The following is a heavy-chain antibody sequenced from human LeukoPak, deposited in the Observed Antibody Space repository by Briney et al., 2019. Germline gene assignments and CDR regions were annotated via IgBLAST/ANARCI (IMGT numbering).Heavy chain of an antibody. CDR3: ARSQKAGAYYDFWSGYNNWFDP. CDR1: GGSISSYY. J-gene: IGHJ5*02. D-gene: IGHD3-3*01. Sequence: PSETLSLICTVSGGSISSYYWSWIRQPAGKGLEWIGRIYTSGSTNYNPSLKSRVTMSVDTSKNQFSLKLSSVTAADTAVYYCARSQKAGAYYDFWSGYNNWFDPWGQGTLVTVSS. CDR2: IYTSGST. V-gene: IGHV4-4*07.